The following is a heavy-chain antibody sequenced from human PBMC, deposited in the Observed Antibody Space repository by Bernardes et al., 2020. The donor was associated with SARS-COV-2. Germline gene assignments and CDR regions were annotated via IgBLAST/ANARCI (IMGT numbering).Heavy chain of an antibody. CDR1: GFTFSDYY. CDR2: ISSSGSTI. Sequence: VGSLILSCAASGFTFSDYYMSWIRQAPGQGLEWVSYISSSGSTIYYADSVKGRFTISRDNAKNSLYLQMNSLRAEDTAVYYCARDNPYDFWSGDNWFDPWGQGTLVTVSS. V-gene: IGHV3-11*01. D-gene: IGHD3-3*01. CDR3: ARDNPYDFWSGDNWFDP. J-gene: IGHJ5*02.